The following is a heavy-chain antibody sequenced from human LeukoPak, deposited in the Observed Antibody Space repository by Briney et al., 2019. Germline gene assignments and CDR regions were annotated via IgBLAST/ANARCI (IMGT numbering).Heavy chain of an antibody. D-gene: IGHD4-17*01. CDR3: ARVRTLDDYGDYFDY. CDR2: ISSSSSYT. J-gene: IGHJ4*02. CDR1: GFTFSDYY. Sequence: GGSLRLSCAASGFTFSDYYVSWIRQAPGKGLEWVSYISSSSSYTNYADSVKGRFTISRDNAKNSLYLQMNSLRAEDTAVYYCARVRTLDDYGDYFDYWGQGTLVTVSS. V-gene: IGHV3-11*06.